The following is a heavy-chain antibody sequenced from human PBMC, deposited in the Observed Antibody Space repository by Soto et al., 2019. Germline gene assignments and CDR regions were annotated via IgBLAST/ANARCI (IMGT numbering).Heavy chain of an antibody. CDR2: ISNSGGTI. CDR1: GITFSNYE. J-gene: IGHJ6*02. D-gene: IGHD2-15*01. CDR3: ARYCSGGTCDDGNMDV. V-gene: IGHV3-48*03. Sequence: EVQLVESGGGLVQPGGSLRLSCAASGITFSNYEMNWVRQAPGKGLEWVSYISNSGGTIYYAGSVKGRFTISRDNAKSSLYLQMNSLRAEDTAVYYCARYCSGGTCDDGNMDVWGQGTTVTVSS.